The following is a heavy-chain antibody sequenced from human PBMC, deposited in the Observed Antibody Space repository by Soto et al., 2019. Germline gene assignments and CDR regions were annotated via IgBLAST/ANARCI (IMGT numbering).Heavy chain of an antibody. V-gene: IGHV3-30-3*01. CDR1: GFSFGSYA. CDR3: GRDRVAVTDSFVDW. J-gene: IGHJ4*01. D-gene: IGHD6-19*01. Sequence: GGSLRLSCEVSGFSFGSYAFHWVRQAPGKGLEWLSVISYHGREIYYADSVKDRFTISRDNFKKTVYLQMNSLRSDDTALYYCGRDRVAVTDSFVDWWGQGTLVRVCS. CDR2: ISYHGREI.